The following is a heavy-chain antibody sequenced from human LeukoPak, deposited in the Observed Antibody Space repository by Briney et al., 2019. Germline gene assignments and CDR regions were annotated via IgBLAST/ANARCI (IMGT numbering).Heavy chain of an antibody. CDR1: GYSFTSYC. J-gene: IGHJ4*02. Sequence: GESLKISCKGSGYSFTSYCISWVRQMPGKGLEWMGRIDPSDSYTNYSPSFQGHVTISADKSISTAYLQWSSLKASDTAMYYCARLYGSGSYYNVDAFDYWGQGTLVTVSS. CDR3: ARLYGSGSYYNVDAFDY. D-gene: IGHD3-10*01. CDR2: IDPSDSYT. V-gene: IGHV5-10-1*01.